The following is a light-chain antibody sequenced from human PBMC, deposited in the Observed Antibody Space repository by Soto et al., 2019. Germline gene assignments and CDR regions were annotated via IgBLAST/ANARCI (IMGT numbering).Light chain of an antibody. CDR3: QQRSNWPPSN. CDR1: QSVSSY. J-gene: IGKJ5*01. CDR2: DAS. V-gene: IGKV3-11*01. Sequence: EIVLTQSPDTLSLSPGERATLSCRASQSVSSYLAWYQQKPGQAPRLLIYDASNRATGIPARFSGSGSGTDFTLTISSLEPEDFAVYYCQQRSNWPPSNFGQGTRREIK.